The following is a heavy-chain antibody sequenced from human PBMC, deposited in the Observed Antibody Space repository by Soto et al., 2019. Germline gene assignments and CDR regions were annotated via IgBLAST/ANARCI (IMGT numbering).Heavy chain of an antibody. D-gene: IGHD2-15*01. J-gene: IGHJ4*02. V-gene: IGHV3-23*01. CDR2: ISGSGGSR. CDR3: AMDLGDCSCGSCSWVGPFDY. CDR1: GFTFRNHS. Sequence: LRLSYAAPGFTFRNHSMRWVRQVAAKALKWNSDISGSGGSRYYADSMKGRFTISRDNSKNTLYLQMNSMRAENKAVYYCAMDLGDCSCGSCSWVGPFDYWGQGTLVTVSS.